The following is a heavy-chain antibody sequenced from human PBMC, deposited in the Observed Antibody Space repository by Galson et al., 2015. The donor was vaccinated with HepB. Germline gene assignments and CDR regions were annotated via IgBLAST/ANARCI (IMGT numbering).Heavy chain of an antibody. CDR1: GYTFTSYA. Sequence: SVKVSCKASGYTFTSYAISWVRQAPGQGLEWMGGIIPIFGTANYAQKFQGRVTITADESTSTAYMELSSLRSEDTAVYYCARGGVIVVVPAALNVAFDIWGQGTMVTVSS. D-gene: IGHD2-2*01. CDR3: ARGGVIVVVPAALNVAFDI. J-gene: IGHJ3*02. CDR2: IIPIFGTA. V-gene: IGHV1-69*13.